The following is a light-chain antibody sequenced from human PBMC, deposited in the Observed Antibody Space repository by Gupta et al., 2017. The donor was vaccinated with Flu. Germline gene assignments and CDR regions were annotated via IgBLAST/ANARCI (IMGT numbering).Light chain of an antibody. J-gene: IGKJ2*02. CDR1: QSLVYSDGNTY. V-gene: IGKV2-30*01. Sequence: PVTLGQPASISCRSSQSLVYSDGNTYLNWFQQRPGQSPRRLIYEVSNRDYGVPDRFSGSGSGTDFTLKSSRGEAEDVGVYYGRKGTRPWTFGQGTKIEIK. CDR3: RKGTRPWT. CDR2: EVS.